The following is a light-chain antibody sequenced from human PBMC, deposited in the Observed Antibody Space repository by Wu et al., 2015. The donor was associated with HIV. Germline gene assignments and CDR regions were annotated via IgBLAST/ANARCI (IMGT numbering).Light chain of an antibody. J-gene: IGKJ5*01. CDR2: DAS. CDR1: QSVSNY. Sequence: EIVLTQSPAILSLSLGERATLSCRASQSVSNYLAWYQQKPGQPPRLLIYDASDRATGISARFSGSGSGTDFTLTISSLEPEDFAVYYCQHRFNWPLIFGQGTRLETK. V-gene: IGKV3-11*01. CDR3: QHRFNWPLI.